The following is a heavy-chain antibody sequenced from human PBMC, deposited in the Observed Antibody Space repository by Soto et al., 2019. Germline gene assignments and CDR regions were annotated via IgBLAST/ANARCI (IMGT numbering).Heavy chain of an antibody. CDR3: ARGPPIFY. CDR1: GGSISSGGYS. D-gene: IGHD3-9*01. V-gene: IGHV4-30-2*01. Sequence: QLQLQESGSKLVKPSQTLSLTCAVSGGSISSGGYSWSWIRQPPGKGLEWIGYINHSVSTYYNPSIKSRVPISVDRSKNHFSLQLSSVTAEATALYYCARGPPIFYWGQGTLVTVSS. J-gene: IGHJ4*02. CDR2: INHSVST.